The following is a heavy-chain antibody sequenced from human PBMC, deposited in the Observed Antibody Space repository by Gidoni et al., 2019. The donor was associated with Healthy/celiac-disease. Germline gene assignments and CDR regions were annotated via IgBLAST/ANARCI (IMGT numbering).Heavy chain of an antibody. CDR1: GCSISSYY. V-gene: IGHV4-4*07. J-gene: IGHJ4*02. Sequence: HVHLHESGPGLVNPSATLSLTCTFSGCSISSYYWSCIRQPAGKGLEWIGRIYTSGSTNYNPSLTSRVTMSVDTSKNQFARKLSSVTAADTAVYYCARDFYGSGSYYDYWGQGTLVTVSS. D-gene: IGHD3-10*01. CDR2: IYTSGST. CDR3: ARDFYGSGSYYDY.